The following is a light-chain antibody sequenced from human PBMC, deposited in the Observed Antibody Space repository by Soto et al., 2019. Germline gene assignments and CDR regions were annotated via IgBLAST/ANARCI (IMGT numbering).Light chain of an antibody. V-gene: IGKV1-12*01. J-gene: IGKJ4*01. Sequence: IQITQSPSSVSASVEDTVTITCRASQLISSWLAWYQQKPGKAPKLLIYAASNLQSGVPSRFSGSESGTDFTLTISSLQPEDFATYFCQQASSFPLTFGGGTKVEI. CDR2: AAS. CDR3: QQASSFPLT. CDR1: QLISSW.